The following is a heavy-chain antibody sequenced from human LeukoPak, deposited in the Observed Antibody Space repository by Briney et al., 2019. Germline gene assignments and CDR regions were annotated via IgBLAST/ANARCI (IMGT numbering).Heavy chain of an antibody. J-gene: IGHJ4*02. CDR1: GFTFSNYA. Sequence: ASLRLSCAASGFTFSNYAMSWVRQAPGKGLEWIGEINHSGSTNYNPSLKSRVTISVDTSKNQFSLKLSSVTAADTAVYYCARGSGFDYWGQGTLVTVSS. CDR3: ARGSGFDY. CDR2: INHSGST. D-gene: IGHD3-9*01. V-gene: IGHV4-34*01.